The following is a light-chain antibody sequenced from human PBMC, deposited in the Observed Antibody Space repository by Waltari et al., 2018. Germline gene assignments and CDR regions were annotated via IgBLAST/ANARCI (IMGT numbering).Light chain of an antibody. CDR3: QQYNNFPFT. CDR2: DAS. CDR1: QSFGGS. J-gene: IGKJ3*01. Sequence: DIQMTQSPSTLSASVGDIVTITCRPSQSFGGSLAWFQQKPGKAPKLLIYDASTLEPGVPSRFSGSGSGTEFTLTVSSLQPDDFATYYCQQYNNFPFTFGPGTTV. V-gene: IGKV1-5*01.